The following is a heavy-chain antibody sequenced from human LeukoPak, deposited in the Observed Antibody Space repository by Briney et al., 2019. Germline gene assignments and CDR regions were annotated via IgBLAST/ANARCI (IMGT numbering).Heavy chain of an antibody. V-gene: IGHV4-39*07. Sequence: PSETLSLTCTVSGGSISSRTDYWAWIRQPPGKGLEWIGTIYSNNGDTYSNPSLKSRVAISVDTSKNQFSLKLSSVTAADTAVYYCARTQAPVFYGSGIGYYYYYMDVWGKGTTVTVSS. CDR2: IYSNNGDT. D-gene: IGHD3-10*01. CDR3: ARTQAPVFYGSGIGYYYYYMDV. CDR1: GGSISSRTDY. J-gene: IGHJ6*03.